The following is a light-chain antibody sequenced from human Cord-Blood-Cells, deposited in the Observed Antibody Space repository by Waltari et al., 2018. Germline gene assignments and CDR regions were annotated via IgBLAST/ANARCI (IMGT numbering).Light chain of an antibody. V-gene: IGLV2-14*01. CDR3: SSYTSSSTFV. Sequence: QSALTQPASVSGSPGQSIPLPCTGTSSDVGGYNYVSWYQQHPGKAPKLMIYDVSKRPSGVSNRFSGSKSGNTASLTISGLQAEDEADYYCSSYTSSSTFVFGTGTKVTVL. CDR1: SSDVGGYNY. J-gene: IGLJ1*01. CDR2: DVS.